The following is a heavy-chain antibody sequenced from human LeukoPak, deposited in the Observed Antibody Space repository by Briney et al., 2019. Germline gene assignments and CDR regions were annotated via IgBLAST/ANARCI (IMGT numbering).Heavy chain of an antibody. J-gene: IGHJ4*02. Sequence: GASVKLSCKASGYTFMNYGISWVRQAPGQGLEWMGWISAYNGNTHHAQKLQGRVTMTTDTSTSTVYMELRSLRSDDTAVYYCARGSPPRRNYDSRGYYSYYFDYWGQGTLVTVSS. CDR1: GYTFMNYG. D-gene: IGHD3-22*01. CDR3: ARGSPPRRNYDSRGYYSYYFDY. CDR2: ISAYNGNT. V-gene: IGHV1-18*01.